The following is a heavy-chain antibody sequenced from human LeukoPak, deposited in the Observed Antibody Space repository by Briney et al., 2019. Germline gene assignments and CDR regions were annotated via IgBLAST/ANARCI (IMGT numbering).Heavy chain of an antibody. CDR2: INHSGST. CDR1: GGSFSGYY. Sequence: SETLSLTCAVYGGSFSGYYWSWIRQPPGKGLEWIGEINHSGSTNYNPSLKSRVTISVDTSKNQFSLKLSSVTAADTAVYYWARGIAAAYLNWGQGTLVTVSS. V-gene: IGHV4-34*01. CDR3: ARGIAAAYLN. D-gene: IGHD6-13*01. J-gene: IGHJ4*02.